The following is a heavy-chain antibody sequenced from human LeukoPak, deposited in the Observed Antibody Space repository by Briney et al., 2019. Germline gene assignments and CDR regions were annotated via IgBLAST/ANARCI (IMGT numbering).Heavy chain of an antibody. Sequence: GGSLRLSCTASGFTFSTYWMSWVRQAPGKGLEWVANIKQDGSNTFYVDSVKGRFTISRDNAKNSLYLLMNSLRVEDTAVYYCARDKVVGASHFDFWGQGTLVTVSS. CDR1: GFTFSTYW. D-gene: IGHD1-26*01. J-gene: IGHJ4*02. CDR2: IKQDGSNT. CDR3: ARDKVVGASHFDF. V-gene: IGHV3-7*01.